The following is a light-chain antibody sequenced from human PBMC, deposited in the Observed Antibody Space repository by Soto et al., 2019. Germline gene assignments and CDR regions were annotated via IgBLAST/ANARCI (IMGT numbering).Light chain of an antibody. CDR2: AAS. CDR1: QSISSY. CDR3: QQSYSTLSLT. J-gene: IGKJ4*01. V-gene: IGKV1-39*01. Sequence: DIQMTQSPSSLSASVGDRVTITCRASQSISSYLNWYQQKPGKAPKLLIYAASSLQSGVPSRFSGSGSRTDVPLTISILQPEDFATYYCQQSYSTLSLTFGGGTKVEIK.